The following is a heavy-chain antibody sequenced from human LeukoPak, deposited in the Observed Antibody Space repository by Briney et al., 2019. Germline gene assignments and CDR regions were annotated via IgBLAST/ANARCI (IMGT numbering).Heavy chain of an antibody. D-gene: IGHD3-22*01. Sequence: SETLSLTCTVSGGSISSSSYYWGWIRQPPGKGLEWIGSIYYSGSTYCNPSLKSRVTISVDTSKNQFSLKLSSVTAADTAVYYWGRLFWGYYNSSGYSFDYWGKEPLVTFSS. CDR2: IYYSGST. J-gene: IGHJ4*02. CDR3: GRLFWGYYNSSGYSFDY. CDR1: GGSISSSSYY. V-gene: IGHV4-39*01.